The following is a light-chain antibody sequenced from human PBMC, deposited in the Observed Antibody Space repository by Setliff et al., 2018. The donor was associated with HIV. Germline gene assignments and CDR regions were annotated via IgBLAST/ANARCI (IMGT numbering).Light chain of an antibody. CDR3: CSYASYSTYV. V-gene: IGLV2-23*02. J-gene: IGLJ1*01. Sequence: QSALTQPASVSGSPGQSITISCTGTSSDVGNYNLVSWYQQHPGKAPKIMIYEVTKRPSGVSGRFSGSKSGNTASLTISWLQADDEADYYCCSYASYSTYVFGSGTKVTVL. CDR2: EVT. CDR1: SSDVGNYNL.